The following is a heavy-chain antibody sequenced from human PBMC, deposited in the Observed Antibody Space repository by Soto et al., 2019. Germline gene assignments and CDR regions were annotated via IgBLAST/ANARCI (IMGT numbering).Heavy chain of an antibody. CDR2: ISAYNGNT. V-gene: IGHV1-18*01. J-gene: IGHJ4*02. Sequence: QVQLVQSGAEVKKPGASVKVSCKASGYTFTSYGISWVRQAPGQGLEWMGWISAYNGNTNNAQKLQGRVTMTTGTSTSTAYLEVRSLRSDDTAVYYCARGRGPRDYYDSSGYPFDYWGQGTLVTVSS. D-gene: IGHD3-22*01. CDR3: ARGRGPRDYYDSSGYPFDY. CDR1: GYTFTSYG.